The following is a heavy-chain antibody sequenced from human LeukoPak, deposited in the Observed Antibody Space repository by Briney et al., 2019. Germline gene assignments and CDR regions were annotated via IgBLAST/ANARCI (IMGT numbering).Heavy chain of an antibody. CDR2: ISAYNGNT. D-gene: IGHD3-9*01. CDR1: GYAFTSYH. V-gene: IGHV1-18*04. J-gene: IGHJ4*02. CDR3: ARDEGYDILTGYYGTTDY. Sequence: ASVKVSCKASGYAFTSYHIHWVRQAPGQGLEWMGWISAYNGNTNYAQKLQGRVTMTTDTSTSTAYMELRSLRSDDTAVYYCARDEGYDILTGYYGTTDYWGQGTLVTVSS.